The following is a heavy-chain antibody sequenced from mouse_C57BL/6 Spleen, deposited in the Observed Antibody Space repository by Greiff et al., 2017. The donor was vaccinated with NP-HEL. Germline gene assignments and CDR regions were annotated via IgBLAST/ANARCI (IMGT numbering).Heavy chain of an antibody. Sequence: VQLQQSGAELVKPGASVKISCKASGYAFSSYWMNWVKQRPGKGLEWIGQIYPGDGDTNYNGKFKGKATLTADKSSSTAYMQLSSLTSEDSAVYFCARFCYGHYFDYWGQGTTLTVSS. D-gene: IGHD1-1*01. CDR1: GYAFSSYW. V-gene: IGHV1-80*01. CDR2: IYPGDGDT. CDR3: ARFCYGHYFDY. J-gene: IGHJ2*01.